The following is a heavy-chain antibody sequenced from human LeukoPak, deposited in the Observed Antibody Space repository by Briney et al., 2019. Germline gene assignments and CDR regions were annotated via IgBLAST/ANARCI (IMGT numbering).Heavy chain of an antibody. CDR2: IYYSGST. CDR3: AREERGYSGYDYYYYGMDV. Sequence: SETLSLTCTVSGGSISSSSYYWGWIRQPPGKGLEWIGSIYYSGSTYYNPSLKSRVTISVDTSKNQFSLKLSSVTAADTAVYYCAREERGYSGYDYYYYGMDVWGQGTTVTVSS. J-gene: IGHJ6*02. CDR1: GGSISSSSYY. D-gene: IGHD5-12*01. V-gene: IGHV4-39*01.